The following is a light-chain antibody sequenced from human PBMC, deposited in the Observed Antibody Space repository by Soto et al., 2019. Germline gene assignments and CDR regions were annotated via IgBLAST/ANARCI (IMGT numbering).Light chain of an antibody. V-gene: IGLV2-14*01. CDR3: NSYADSTTLYV. CDR2: EVS. CDR1: SSDIGAYNY. J-gene: IGLJ1*01. Sequence: QSALTQPASVSGSPGQSITISCTGTSSDIGAYNYVSWYQQHPGKAPKLMLYEVSNRPSGVSNRFSGSKSGNTASLTISGLQADDEADYYCNSYADSTTLYVFGTGTKLTVL.